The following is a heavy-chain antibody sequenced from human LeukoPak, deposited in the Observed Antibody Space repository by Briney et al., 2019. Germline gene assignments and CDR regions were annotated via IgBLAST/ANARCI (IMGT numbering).Heavy chain of an antibody. CDR2: IIPIFGTA. V-gene: IGHV1-69*05. D-gene: IGHD6-13*01. CDR1: GGTFSSYA. J-gene: IGHJ4*02. Sequence: AASVKVSCKASGGTFSSYAISWVRQAPGQGLEWMGGIIPIFGTANYAQKFQGRVTITTDESTSTAYMELSSLRSEDTAVYYCACIAAAGTKGDYWGQGTLVTVSS. CDR3: ACIAAAGTKGDY.